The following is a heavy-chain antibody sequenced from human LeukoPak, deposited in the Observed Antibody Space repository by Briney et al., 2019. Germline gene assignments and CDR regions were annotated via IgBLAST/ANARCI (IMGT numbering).Heavy chain of an antibody. V-gene: IGHV3-23*01. CDR1: GFTFSSYA. CDR3: AKDRDKWEPPGLEYFQR. Sequence: GGSLRLSCAASGFTFSSYAMSWVRQAPGKGLEWVSAISGSGGSTYYADSMKGRFTISRDNSKNTLYLQMNSLRAEDTAVYYCAKDRDKWEPPGLEYFQRWGQGTLVTVSS. CDR2: ISGSGGST. J-gene: IGHJ1*01. D-gene: IGHD1-26*01.